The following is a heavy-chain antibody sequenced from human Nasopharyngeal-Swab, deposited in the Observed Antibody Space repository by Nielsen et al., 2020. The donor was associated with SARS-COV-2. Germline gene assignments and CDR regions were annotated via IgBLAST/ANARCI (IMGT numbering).Heavy chain of an antibody. CDR2: IAHDASNE. V-gene: IGHV3-30*18. Sequence: GGSLRLSCAASGFTFSSFGMHWVRQAPGKGLEWVAFIAHDASNEYYGDSVKGRFSISRDSSKNTLYLQMNSLRVEDTAVYYCAKNTIMVDTYSYYMDVWDKGATVTVSS. D-gene: IGHD5-24*01. CDR1: GFTFSSFG. CDR3: AKNTIMVDTYSYYMDV. J-gene: IGHJ6*03.